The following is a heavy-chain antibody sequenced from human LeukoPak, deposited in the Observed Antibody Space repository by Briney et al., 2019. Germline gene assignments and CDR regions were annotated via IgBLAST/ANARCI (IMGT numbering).Heavy chain of an antibody. Sequence: GGSLRLSCAASGFTFSSYAMSWVRQTPGKGLEWVSSISSSSSYIYYADSVKGRFTISRDNAKNSLYLQMNNLRAEDTAVYYCARVLHGYSYGIVDYWGQGTLVTVSS. CDR1: GFTFSSYA. D-gene: IGHD5-18*01. J-gene: IGHJ4*02. V-gene: IGHV3-21*01. CDR2: ISSSSSYI. CDR3: ARVLHGYSYGIVDY.